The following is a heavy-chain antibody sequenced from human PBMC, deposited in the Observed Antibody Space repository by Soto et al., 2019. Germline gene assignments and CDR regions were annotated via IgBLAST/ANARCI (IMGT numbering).Heavy chain of an antibody. CDR2: ISGSGGST. D-gene: IGHD6-19*01. Sequence: GESLRLSCAASGFTFSSYAMSWVRQAPGKGLEWVSAISGSGGSTYYADSVKGRFTISRDNSKNTLYLQMNSLRAEDTAVYYCATYSSGWYQQFDYWGQGTLVTVSS. CDR3: ATYSSGWYQQFDY. CDR1: GFTFSSYA. V-gene: IGHV3-23*01. J-gene: IGHJ4*02.